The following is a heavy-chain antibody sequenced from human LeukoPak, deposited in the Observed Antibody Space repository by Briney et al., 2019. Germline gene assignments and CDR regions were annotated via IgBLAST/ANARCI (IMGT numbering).Heavy chain of an antibody. CDR3: ARIRTNWGLYYFDY. J-gene: IGHJ4*02. V-gene: IGHV3-11*06. CDR2: ITNTSRNT. Sequence: PGGSLRLSCAASGFRFSDYHMNWVRQAPGKGLEWVSFITNTSRNTFYADSVKGRFTISRDNAKNSLYLQMNSLRAEDTAFYYCARIRTNWGLYYFDYWGQGTLVTVSS. D-gene: IGHD7-27*01. CDR1: GFRFSDYH.